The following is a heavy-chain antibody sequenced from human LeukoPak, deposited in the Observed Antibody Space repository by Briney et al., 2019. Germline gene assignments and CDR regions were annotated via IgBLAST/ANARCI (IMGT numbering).Heavy chain of an antibody. J-gene: IGHJ4*02. V-gene: IGHV3-30*02. Sequence: GGSLRLSCAASGFTFSSYSMNWVRQAPGKGLEWVAFIRYDGSNKYYADSVKGRFTISRDNSKNTLYLQMNSLRAEDTAVYYCAKVRVVPAARDYGVPFDYWGQGTLVTVSS. D-gene: IGHD2-2*01. CDR3: AKVRVVPAARDYGVPFDY. CDR2: IRYDGSNK. CDR1: GFTFSSYS.